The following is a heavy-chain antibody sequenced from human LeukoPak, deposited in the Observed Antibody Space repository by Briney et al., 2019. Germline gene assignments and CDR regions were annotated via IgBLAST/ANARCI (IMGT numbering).Heavy chain of an antibody. CDR2: IHSGGST. CDR1: GLTVSSNY. D-gene: IGHD3-22*01. V-gene: IGHV3-53*01. CDR3: AREKLSFFDSSGYFDY. J-gene: IGHJ4*02. Sequence: PGGSLRLSCAASGLTVSSNYMNWVRQARGKGLEWVAVIHSGGSTYYADSVRGRFTISRDNAKNSLYLQMSRLRAEDTAVYYCAREKLSFFDSSGYFDYWGQGTLVTVSS.